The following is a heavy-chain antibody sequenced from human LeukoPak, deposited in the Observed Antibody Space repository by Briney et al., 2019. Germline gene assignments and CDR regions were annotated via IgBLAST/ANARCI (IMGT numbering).Heavy chain of an antibody. CDR2: ISSSGSTI. CDR1: GFTFSDYY. CDR3: ARVGCSSTSCYAPRYYFDY. Sequence: GSLRLSCAASGFTFSDYYMSWIRQAPGKGLEWVSYISSSGSTIYYADSVKGRFTISRDNAKNSLYLQMNSLRAEDTAVYYCARVGCSSTSCYAPRYYFDYWGQGTLVTVSS. D-gene: IGHD2-2*01. V-gene: IGHV3-11*01. J-gene: IGHJ4*02.